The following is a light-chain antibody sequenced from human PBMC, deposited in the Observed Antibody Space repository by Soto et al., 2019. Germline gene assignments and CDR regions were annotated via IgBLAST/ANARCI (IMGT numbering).Light chain of an antibody. J-gene: IGLJ2*01. Sequence: QSALTQPASVSGSPGQSITISCTGTSSDVGGYNYVSWYQQHPGKAPKLMIYEVSNRPSGVSNRFSGSKSGNTASLTISGLQAEDEADYYCQVWDSISDHVVFGGGTKLTVL. CDR2: EVS. CDR3: QVWDSISDHVV. V-gene: IGLV2-14*01. CDR1: SSDVGGYNY.